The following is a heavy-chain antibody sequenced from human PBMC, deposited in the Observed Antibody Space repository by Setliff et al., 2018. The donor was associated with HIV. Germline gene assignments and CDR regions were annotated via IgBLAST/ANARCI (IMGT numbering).Heavy chain of an antibody. D-gene: IGHD3-9*01. J-gene: IGHJ4*02. CDR2: INHSGTT. CDR3: VRCSYLDWSDYFDS. Sequence: SETLSLTCAVYGGSFSGYYWSWIRQTPGRGLEWIGEINHSGTTNDNPSLKSRVTMSVDTSKNQFSLKLTSVTAADTAVYYCVRCSYLDWSDYFDSWGQGTLVTVSS. V-gene: IGHV4-34*01. CDR1: GGSFSGYY.